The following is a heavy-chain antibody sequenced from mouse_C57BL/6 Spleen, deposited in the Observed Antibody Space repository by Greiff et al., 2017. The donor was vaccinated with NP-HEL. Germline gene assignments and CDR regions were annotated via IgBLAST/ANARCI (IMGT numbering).Heavy chain of an antibody. D-gene: IGHD2-3*01. V-gene: IGHV1-61*01. CDR2: IYPSDSET. CDR1: GYTFTSYW. CDR3: ARGGWLLHFDY. Sequence: QVQLQQSGAELVRPGSSVKLSCKASGYTFTSYWMDWVKQRPGQGLEWIGNIYPSDSETHYNQKFKDKATLTVDKSSSTAYMQLSSLTSEDSAVYYCARGGWLLHFDYWGQGTTLTVSS. J-gene: IGHJ2*01.